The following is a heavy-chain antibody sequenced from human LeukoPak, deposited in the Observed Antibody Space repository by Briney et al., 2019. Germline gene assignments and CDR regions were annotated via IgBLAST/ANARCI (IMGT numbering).Heavy chain of an antibody. V-gene: IGHV4-34*01. Sequence: PSETLSLTCAVYGGSFSGYYWSWIRQPPGKGLEWNGEINHSGSTNYNPSLKSRVTISVDTSKNQFSLKLSSVTAADTAVYYCARALYSSGWYSIGLIYWGQGTLVTVSS. CDR2: INHSGST. J-gene: IGHJ4*02. CDR1: GGSFSGYY. CDR3: ARALYSSGWYSIGLIY. D-gene: IGHD6-19*01.